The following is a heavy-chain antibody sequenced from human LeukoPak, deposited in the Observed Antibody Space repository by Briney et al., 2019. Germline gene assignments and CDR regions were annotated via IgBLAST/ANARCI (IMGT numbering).Heavy chain of an antibody. CDR1: GFTFDDYA. CDR3: AKGITGYSSSCLSN. Sequence: GGSLRLSCAASGFTFDDYAMHWVRQAPGKGLEWVSGISWNSGSIGYADSVKGRFTISRDNAKNSLYLQTNSLRAEDTALYYCAKGITGYSSSCLSNWGQGTLVTVSS. J-gene: IGHJ4*02. D-gene: IGHD6-13*01. CDR2: ISWNSGSI. V-gene: IGHV3-9*01.